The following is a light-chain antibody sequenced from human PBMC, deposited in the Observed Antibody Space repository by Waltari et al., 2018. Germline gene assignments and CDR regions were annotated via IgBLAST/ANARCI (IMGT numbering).Light chain of an antibody. V-gene: IGKV4-1*01. CDR2: WAS. CDR1: QSLLYRPNNQNY. J-gene: IGKJ4*01. Sequence: DIVMTQSPESLAVSLGERATINCKSSQSLLYRPNNQNYLTWYQRKPGQPPKLLISWASTREFGVPDRFSGSGSGTDFTLTISSLQAEDVAVYYCQQSYTTPLTFGGGTRVEIK. CDR3: QQSYTTPLT.